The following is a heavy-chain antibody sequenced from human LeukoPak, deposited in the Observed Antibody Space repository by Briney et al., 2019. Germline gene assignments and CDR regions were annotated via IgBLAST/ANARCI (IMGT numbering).Heavy chain of an antibody. CDR3: ANNYRRGYSYGYYGY. J-gene: IGHJ4*02. V-gene: IGHV3-74*03. CDR2: INSDGSST. CDR1: GFTFSSYW. Sequence: GGSLRLSCVASGFTFSSYWMHWVRQAPGKGLVWVSRINSDGSSTKCADSVKGRFTISRDNSKNTLYLQMNSLRAEDTAAYYCANNYRRGYSYGYYGYWGQGTLVTVSS. D-gene: IGHD5-18*01.